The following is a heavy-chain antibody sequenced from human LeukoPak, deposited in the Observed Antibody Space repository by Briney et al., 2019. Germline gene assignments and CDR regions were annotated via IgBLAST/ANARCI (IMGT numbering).Heavy chain of an antibody. Sequence: GGSLRLSCAASGFTFSSYGMHWVRQAPGKGLEWVTVIWDDGNNKYYADSVKGRFTISRDNSKNTLYLQMNSLRAEDTAVYYCARDGTVAGSFKYWGQGTLVTVPS. J-gene: IGHJ4*02. V-gene: IGHV3-33*01. CDR1: GFTFSSYG. D-gene: IGHD6-19*01. CDR2: IWDDGNNK. CDR3: ARDGTVAGSFKY.